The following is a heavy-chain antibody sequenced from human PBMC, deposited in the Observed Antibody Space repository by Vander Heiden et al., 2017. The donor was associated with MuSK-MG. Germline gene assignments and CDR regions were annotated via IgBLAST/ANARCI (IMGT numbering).Heavy chain of an antibody. D-gene: IGHD3-10*01. Sequence: EVQLVVSGGGLVQPGGSLRLSCATSGFTFSAYWMSWVRQVPGKGLEWLANIAQDGSVKYYLDSLEGRFTISRDNAKNSGYLQMDNLRAEDTAVYYCARDPLDSDNYSDGFDIWGQGTMVTVSS. CDR1: GFTFSAYW. V-gene: IGHV3-7*01. CDR2: IAQDGSVK. J-gene: IGHJ3*02. CDR3: ARDPLDSDNYSDGFDI.